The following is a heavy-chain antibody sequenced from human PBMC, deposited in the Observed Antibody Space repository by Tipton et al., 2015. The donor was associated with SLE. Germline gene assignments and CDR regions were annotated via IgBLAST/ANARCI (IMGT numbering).Heavy chain of an antibody. D-gene: IGHD2-15*01. CDR2: IRAKDYGGTP. CDR1: GFNFGDYA. Sequence: SLRLSCPVSGFNFGDYAMSWVRQAPGKGLEWVGFIRAKDYGGTPEYAASVRGRFTISRDDSKSIAYLQMSGLKTEDTAVYYCTRMTCSGGTCPDDYWGQGTLVTVSS. J-gene: IGHJ4*02. CDR3: TRMTCSGGTCPDDY. V-gene: IGHV3-49*04.